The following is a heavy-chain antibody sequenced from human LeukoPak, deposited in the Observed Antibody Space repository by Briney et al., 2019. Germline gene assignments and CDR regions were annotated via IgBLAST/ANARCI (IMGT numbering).Heavy chain of an antibody. CDR2: ITGSATST. CDR1: GFIFSDYA. J-gene: IGHJ3*02. Sequence: PGGSLRLSCAASGFIFSDYAMNWVRQAPGKGLEWVSGITGSATSTYYADSLKGRLSISRDNSKNTLYLQINRLSADDTAVYYCAKHTHGYYTPKGAFDIWGQGTMVTVSS. D-gene: IGHD3-3*01. V-gene: IGHV3-23*01. CDR3: AKHTHGYYTPKGAFDI.